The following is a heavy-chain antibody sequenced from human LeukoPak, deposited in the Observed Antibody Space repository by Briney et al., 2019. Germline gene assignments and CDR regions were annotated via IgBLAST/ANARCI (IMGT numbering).Heavy chain of an antibody. J-gene: IGHJ4*02. CDR3: SKDGGGPLD. CDR2: IKQDGSEK. CDR1: GFTLRTSW. D-gene: IGHD3-10*01. Sequence: GGSLRLSCAASGFTLRTSWMSWVRQAPGKGLEWVGNIKQDGSEKNYVVSVKGRFTISRDNAKNSLYLQMNSLRAEDTAVYYCSKDGGGPLDWGQGTLVTVSS. V-gene: IGHV3-7*01.